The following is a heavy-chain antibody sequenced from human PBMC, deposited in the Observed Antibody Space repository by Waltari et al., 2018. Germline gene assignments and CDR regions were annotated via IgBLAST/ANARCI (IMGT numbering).Heavy chain of an antibody. Sequence: QVQLVQSGAEVKKPGASVKVSCKASGDSFNDYYVYWVRQAPGQGLDWMGRINPNNGDTAYAQRFQGSVTMTRDTSISTAYMELSSLTSDDTAVYYCATTGDLYYENSRYGLLGYWGQGTRVTVSS. CDR1: GDSFNDYY. V-gene: IGHV1-2*06. J-gene: IGHJ4*02. CDR2: INPNNGDT. CDR3: ATTGDLYYENSRYGLLGY. D-gene: IGHD3-22*01.